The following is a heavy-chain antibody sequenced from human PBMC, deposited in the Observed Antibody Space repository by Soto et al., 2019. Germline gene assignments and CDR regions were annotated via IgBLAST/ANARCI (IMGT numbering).Heavy chain of an antibody. CDR2: INPSGGST. J-gene: IGHJ6*02. CDR1: GYTFTSYY. D-gene: IGHD6-13*01. Sequence: QVQLVQSGAEVKKPGASVKVSCKASGYTFTSYYMHWVRQAPGQGLEWMGIINPSGGSTSYAQKCQGRVTMTRDTSTSTVYMELSSLRSEDTAVYYCASPYSSSWYSTGRYYYYYGMDVWGQGTTVTVSS. CDR3: ASPYSSSWYSTGRYYYYYGMDV. V-gene: IGHV1-46*01.